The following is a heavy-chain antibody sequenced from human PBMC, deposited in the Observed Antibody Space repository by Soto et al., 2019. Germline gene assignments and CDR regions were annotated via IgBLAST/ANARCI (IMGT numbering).Heavy chain of an antibody. Sequence: QVQLVQSGAEVKKPGASVKVSCKASGYTFTSYGISWVRQAPGQGLEWMGWISAYNGNTNYAQKLQGRVTMTTDTSTSTAHMELRSPRPCDTAVDYWARESICRCHDSRRQATLVTVSS. CDR1: GYTFTSYG. D-gene: IGHD2-15*01. J-gene: IGHJ5*01. CDR2: ISAYNGNT. V-gene: IGHV1-18*01. CDR3: ARESICRCHDS.